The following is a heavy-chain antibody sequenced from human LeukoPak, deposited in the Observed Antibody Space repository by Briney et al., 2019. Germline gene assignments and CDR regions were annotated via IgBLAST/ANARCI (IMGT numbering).Heavy chain of an antibody. CDR2: INPSGGST. CDR3: ARALESSGRLVGY. D-gene: IGHD6-19*01. Sequence: ASVKVSCKASGYTFTSYYMHWVRQAPGQGLEWMGRINPSGGSTSYAQKFQGRGTMTRATSTSTVYMELSSLRSEDTAVYYCARALESSGRLVGYWGQGTLVTVSS. J-gene: IGHJ4*02. CDR1: GYTFTSYY. V-gene: IGHV1-46*01.